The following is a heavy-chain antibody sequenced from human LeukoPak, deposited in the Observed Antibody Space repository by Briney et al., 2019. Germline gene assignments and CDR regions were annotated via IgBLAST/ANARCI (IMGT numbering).Heavy chain of an antibody. J-gene: IGHJ6*03. V-gene: IGHV3-23*01. CDR2: ISGRGGST. CDR3: AKDEGWCSSTSCYMVGYMDV. CDR1: GFTFSSYA. Sequence: GGSLRLSCAASGFTFSSYAMSWVRQAPGKGLEWVSAISGRGGSTYYADSVKGRFTISRDNSKNTLYLQMNSLRAEDTAVYYCAKDEGWCSSTSCYMVGYMDVWGKGTTVTVSS. D-gene: IGHD2-2*02.